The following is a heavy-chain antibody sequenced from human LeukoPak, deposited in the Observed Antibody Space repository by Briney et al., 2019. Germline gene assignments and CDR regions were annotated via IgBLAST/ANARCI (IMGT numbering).Heavy chain of an antibody. J-gene: IGHJ4*02. CDR1: GGTFGNFA. Sequence: SVKVSCKASGGTFGNFAISWVRQAPGQGLEWMGRITPSLNIADYTQRFQVRVTITADTSTSTVYMELSSLRSEDTAVYYCARKDYYDSNGLDYWGQGSLVTVSS. CDR3: ARKDYYDSNGLDY. V-gene: IGHV1-69*04. CDR2: ITPSLNIA. D-gene: IGHD3-22*01.